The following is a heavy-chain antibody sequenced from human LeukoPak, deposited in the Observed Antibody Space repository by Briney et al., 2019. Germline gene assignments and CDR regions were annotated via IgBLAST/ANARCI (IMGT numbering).Heavy chain of an antibody. Sequence: TGGSLRLSCAASGFTFSSYEMNWVRQAPGKGLEWVSYISSSGSTIYYADSVKGRFTISRDNAKNSLYLQMNSLRAEDTAVYYCARRRSWLAFDIWGQGTMVTVSS. CDR3: ARRRSWLAFDI. CDR2: ISSSGSTI. CDR1: GFTFSSYE. D-gene: IGHD3-9*01. J-gene: IGHJ3*02. V-gene: IGHV3-48*03.